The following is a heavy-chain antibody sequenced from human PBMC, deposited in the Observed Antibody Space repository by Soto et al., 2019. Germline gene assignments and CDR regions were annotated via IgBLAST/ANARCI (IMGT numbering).Heavy chain of an antibody. D-gene: IGHD3-16*01. CDR3: ATSPRFALDI. CDR1: GGSVSGGNYY. J-gene: IGHJ3*02. V-gene: IGHV4-61*01. Sequence: QVQLQESGPGLVKPSETLSLSCTVSGGSVSGGNYYWSWIRQPPGKGLEWIGYVSYSGSTNYNPSLKSRVTISVDTSKIQFSLNLSSVTAADTAVYYCATSPRFALDIWGQGTMVIVSA. CDR2: VSYSGST.